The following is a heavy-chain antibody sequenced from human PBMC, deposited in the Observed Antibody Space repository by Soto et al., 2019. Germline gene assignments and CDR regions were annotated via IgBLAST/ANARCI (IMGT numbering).Heavy chain of an antibody. CDR2: MSMDGNNK. CDR1: GFAFHNYS. D-gene: IGHD3-16*01. V-gene: IGHV3-30-3*01. Sequence: QVRLEESGGGVVQPGRSLRLSCAASGFAFHNYSMHWVRQAPGKGLEWVAIMSMDGNNKYYADSVKGRFTISRDNSKSMLFLQMSSLRPEDTAVYFSARDRVPYVYFYYGMDVWGQGTTVTVSS. CDR3: ARDRVPYVYFYYGMDV. J-gene: IGHJ6*02.